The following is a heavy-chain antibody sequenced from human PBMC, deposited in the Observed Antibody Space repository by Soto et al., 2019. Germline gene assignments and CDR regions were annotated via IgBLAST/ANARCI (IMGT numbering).Heavy chain of an antibody. CDR1: GFTFSSYS. D-gene: IGHD2-2*01. CDR2: ISSSSSYI. Sequence: EVQLVESGGGLVKPGGSLRLSCAASGFTFSSYSMNWVRQAPGQGLEWVSSISSSSSYIYYADSVKGRFTISRDNATNSLYLQMNSLRAEDTAVYYCARDLAGLLVPAAFDYWGQGTLVTVSS. J-gene: IGHJ4*02. V-gene: IGHV3-21*01. CDR3: ARDLAGLLVPAAFDY.